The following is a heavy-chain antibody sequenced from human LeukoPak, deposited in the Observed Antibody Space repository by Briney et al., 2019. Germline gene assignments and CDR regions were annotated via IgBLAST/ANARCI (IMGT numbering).Heavy chain of an antibody. V-gene: IGHV3-9*01. CDR1: GFTFDDYA. Sequence: GGSLRLSCAASGFTFDDYAMHWVRQAPGKGLEWVSGISWNSGSIGYADSVKGRFTISRDNAKNSLYLQMNSLRAEDTALYYCATPRLPYYYYDMDVWGQGTTVTVSS. D-gene: IGHD2-15*01. CDR2: ISWNSGSI. CDR3: ATPRLPYYYYDMDV. J-gene: IGHJ6*02.